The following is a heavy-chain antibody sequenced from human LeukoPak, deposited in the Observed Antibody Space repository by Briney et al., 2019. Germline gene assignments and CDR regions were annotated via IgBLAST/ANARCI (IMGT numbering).Heavy chain of an antibody. CDR1: GGSISSGGYY. D-gene: IGHD2-2*01. V-gene: IGHV4-30-2*01. CDR2: IYHSGST. CDR3: ARLVTGYYYYMDV. J-gene: IGHJ6*03. Sequence: PSQTLSLTCTVSGGSISSGGYYWSWIRQPPGKGLEWIGYIYHSGSTYYNPALKSRVTISIDTSKNQFSLKLSSVTAADTAVYYCARLVTGYYYYMDVWGKGTTVTVSS.